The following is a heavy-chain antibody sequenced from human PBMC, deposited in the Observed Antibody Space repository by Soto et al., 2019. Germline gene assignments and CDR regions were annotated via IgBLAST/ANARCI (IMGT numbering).Heavy chain of an antibody. V-gene: IGHV4-59*08. J-gene: IGHJ3*02. Sequence: QVQLQESGPGLVKPSETLSLTCTVAGGSVSSYYWSWIRQPPGKGLEWIGFIYYSRMTNYHPSLKSRVTISLDTSKNQFSLKLNSVTAADTALYYCARHGGITMVRGVLSAFDIWGQGTMVTVSS. CDR3: ARHGGITMVRGVLSAFDI. D-gene: IGHD3-10*01. CDR1: GGSVSSYY. CDR2: IYYSRMT.